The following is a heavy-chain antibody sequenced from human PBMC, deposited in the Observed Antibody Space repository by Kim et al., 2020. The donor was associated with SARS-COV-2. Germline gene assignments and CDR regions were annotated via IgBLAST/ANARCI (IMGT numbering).Heavy chain of an antibody. CDR1: GGTFSSYA. J-gene: IGHJ6*02. CDR2: IIPIFGTA. Sequence: SVKVSCKASGGTFSSYAISWVRQAPGQGLEWMGGIIPIFGTANYAQKFQGRVTITADESTSTAYMELSSLRSEDTAVYYCARDIVVVAATPLEYGMDVWGQGTTVTVSS. CDR3: ARDIVVVAATPLEYGMDV. V-gene: IGHV1-69*13. D-gene: IGHD2-15*01.